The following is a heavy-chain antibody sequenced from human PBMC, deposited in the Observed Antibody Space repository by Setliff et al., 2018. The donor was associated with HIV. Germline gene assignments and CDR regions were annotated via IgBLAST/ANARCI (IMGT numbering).Heavy chain of an antibody. CDR1: GYTFNDYG. Sequence: ASVKVSCKSSGYTFNDYGISWVRQAPGHGLEWMGWISGHNGYTNYAQKVQDRVTMTTDTSTSTAYMELRGLRSDDTAVYYCARDRSSTGDYNEEHLFEYWGQGTLVTVSS. CDR2: ISGHNGYT. V-gene: IGHV1-18*01. J-gene: IGHJ4*02. CDR3: ARDRSSTGDYNEEHLFEY. D-gene: IGHD3-22*01.